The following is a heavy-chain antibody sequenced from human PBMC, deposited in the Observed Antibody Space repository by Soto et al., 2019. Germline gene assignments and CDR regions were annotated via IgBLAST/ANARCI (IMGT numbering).Heavy chain of an antibody. CDR2: INHSGST. D-gene: IGHD2-15*01. Sequence: EMLRHRSAVCGGSVRGYEGGGIRKKTGKGLEWIGEINHSGSTNYNPSLKSRVTISVDTSKNQFSLKLSSVTAADTAVYYCAITGSGYCSGGSCYSRPFDYWGQGTLVTVSS. J-gene: IGHJ4*02. CDR1: GGSVRGYE. V-gene: IGHV4-34*08. CDR3: AITGSGYCSGGSCYSRPFDY.